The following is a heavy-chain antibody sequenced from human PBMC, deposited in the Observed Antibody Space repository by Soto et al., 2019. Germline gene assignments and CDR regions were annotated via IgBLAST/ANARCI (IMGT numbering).Heavy chain of an antibody. CDR1: GFTFSSYG. D-gene: IGHD3-3*01. CDR2: IWYDGSNK. J-gene: IGHJ6*02. Sequence: QVQLVESGGGVVQPGRSLRLSCAASGFTFSSYGMHWVRQAPGKGLECVAVIWYDGSNKYYADSVKGRFTISRDNSKNTLYLQMNSLRAEDTAVYYCARGLRRSGYSHQYYYGMDVWGQGTTVTVSS. V-gene: IGHV3-33*01. CDR3: ARGLRRSGYSHQYYYGMDV.